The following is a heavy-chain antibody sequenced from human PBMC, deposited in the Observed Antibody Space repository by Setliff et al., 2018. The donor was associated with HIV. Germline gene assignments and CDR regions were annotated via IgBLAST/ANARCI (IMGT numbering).Heavy chain of an antibody. CDR2: LYSGGST. D-gene: IGHD3-3*01. CDR1: GGSISSTSYY. J-gene: IGHJ4*02. V-gene: IGHV4-39*07. CDR3: ARAPITIFGVIIIPVYFDY. Sequence: SSETLSLTCTVSGGSISSTSYYWAWVRQPPGKGLEWIGSLYSGGSTYYNPSLKSRVTISVDTSKNQFSLKLSSVAAADTAVYYCARAPITIFGVIIIPVYFDYWGQGTLVTVSS.